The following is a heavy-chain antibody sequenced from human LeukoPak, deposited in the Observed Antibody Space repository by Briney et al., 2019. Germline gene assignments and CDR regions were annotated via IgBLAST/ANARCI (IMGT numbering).Heavy chain of an antibody. CDR1: GFTFSSYG. CDR3: AGGGYSYGYGDYYYGMDV. V-gene: IGHV3-30*03. J-gene: IGHJ6*04. CDR2: ISYDGSNK. Sequence: GGSLRLSCAASGFTFSSYGMHWVRQAPGKGLEWVAVISYDGSNKYYADSVKGRFTISRDNSKNTLYLQMNSLRAEDTAVYYSAGGGYSYGYGDYYYGMDVWGKGTTVTVSS. D-gene: IGHD5-18*01.